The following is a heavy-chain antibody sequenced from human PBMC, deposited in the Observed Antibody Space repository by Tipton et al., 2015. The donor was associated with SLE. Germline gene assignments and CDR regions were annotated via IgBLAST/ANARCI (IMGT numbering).Heavy chain of an antibody. V-gene: IGHV3-9*01. CDR1: GFTFSSYG. J-gene: IGHJ3*02. Sequence: SLRLSCAASGFTFSSYGMHWVRQAPGKGLEWVSGISWNSGSIGYADSVKGRFTISRDNAKNSLYLQMNSLRAEDTALYYCARGHSSGWYDSRDAFDIWGQGTMVTVSS. CDR2: ISWNSGSI. D-gene: IGHD6-19*01. CDR3: ARGHSSGWYDSRDAFDI.